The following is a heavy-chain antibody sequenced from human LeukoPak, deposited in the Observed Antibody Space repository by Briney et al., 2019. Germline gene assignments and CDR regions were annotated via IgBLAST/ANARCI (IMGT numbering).Heavy chain of an antibody. CDR3: AKDRFPADWNETPYHDY. D-gene: IGHD1-1*01. Sequence: GGSLRLSCAASGFTFSSYAMSWVRQAPGKGLEWVSAISGSGGSTYYADSVKGRFTISRDNSKNTLYLQMNSLRAEDTAVYYCAKDRFPADWNETPYHDYWGQGTLVTVSS. V-gene: IGHV3-23*01. J-gene: IGHJ4*02. CDR1: GFTFSSYA. CDR2: ISGSGGST.